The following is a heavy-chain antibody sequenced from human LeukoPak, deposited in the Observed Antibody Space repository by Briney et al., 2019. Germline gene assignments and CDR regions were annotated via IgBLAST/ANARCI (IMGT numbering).Heavy chain of an antibody. J-gene: IGHJ3*02. CDR1: GGSISSSSYY. CDR2: IYYSGST. Sequence: SETLSLTCTVSGGSISSSSYYWGWIRQPPGKGLEWIGTIYYSGSTYYNPSLKSRVTISVDTSKNQFSLKLSSVTAADTAVYYCVSGKQQRGAFDIWGQGTMVTVSS. CDR3: VSGKQQRGAFDI. D-gene: IGHD6-13*01. V-gene: IGHV4-39*07.